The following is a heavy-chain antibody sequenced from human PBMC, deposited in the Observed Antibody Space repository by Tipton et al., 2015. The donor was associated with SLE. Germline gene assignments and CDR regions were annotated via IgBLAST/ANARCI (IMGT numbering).Heavy chain of an antibody. CDR3: ARVPSVVVPAALFDY. Sequence: TLSLTCAVYGGSFRGYYWSWIRQPPGKGLEWIGEINYSGSTYYNPSLKSRVTISVDTSKNQFSLKLSSVTAADTAVYYCARVPSVVVPAALFDYWGQGTLVTVSS. CDR1: GGSFRGYY. D-gene: IGHD2-2*01. CDR2: INYSGST. J-gene: IGHJ4*02. V-gene: IGHV4-34*01.